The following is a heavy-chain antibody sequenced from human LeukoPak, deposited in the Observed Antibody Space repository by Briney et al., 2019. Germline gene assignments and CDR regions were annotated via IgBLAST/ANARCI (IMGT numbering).Heavy chain of an antibody. CDR3: ARRGGYNRLDFDC. CDR2: IFPGDSDT. CDR1: GYSFTSYW. Sequence: GASLKISCKGSGYSFTSYWIGWVRRLPGKGLVWMGIIFPGDSDTSYSPSFKGQVTISADKSINPAYLQWSSLKASDTAIYYCARRGGYNRLDFDCGGQGTLVTVS. D-gene: IGHD5-24*01. J-gene: IGHJ4*02. V-gene: IGHV5-51*01.